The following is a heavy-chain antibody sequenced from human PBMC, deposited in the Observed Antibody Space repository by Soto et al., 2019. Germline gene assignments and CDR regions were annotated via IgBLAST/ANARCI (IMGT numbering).Heavy chain of an antibody. V-gene: IGHV1-2*02. J-gene: IGHJ4*02. CDR2: INPNSGGT. Sequence: GASVKVSCKASGYTFTGYYMHWVRQAPGQGLEWMGWINPNSGGTNYAQKLQGRVTMTTDTSTSTAYMELRSLRSDDTAVYYCARAYRYYYDSSGYPPPDYWGQGTLVTVSS. CDR1: GYTFTGYY. CDR3: ARAYRYYYDSSGYPPPDY. D-gene: IGHD3-22*01.